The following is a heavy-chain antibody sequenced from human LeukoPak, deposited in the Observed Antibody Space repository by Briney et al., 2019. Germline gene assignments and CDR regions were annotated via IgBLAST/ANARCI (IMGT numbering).Heavy chain of an antibody. V-gene: IGHV4-39*07. D-gene: IGHD6-19*01. J-gene: IGHJ6*02. CDR2: IYYSGST. Sequence: SETLSLTCTVSGGSISSSSYYWGWIRQPPGKGLEWIGSIYYSGSTYYNPSLKSRVTISVDTSKNQFSLKLSSVTAADTAVYYCARDHGMWQWLPKGYYGMDVWGQGTTVTVSS. CDR3: ARDHGMWQWLPKGYYGMDV. CDR1: GGSISSSSYY.